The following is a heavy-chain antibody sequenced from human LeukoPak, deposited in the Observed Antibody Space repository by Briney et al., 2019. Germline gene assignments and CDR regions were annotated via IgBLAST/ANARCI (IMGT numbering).Heavy chain of an antibody. CDR3: ARDPSLNYYDSSGYSDY. J-gene: IGHJ4*02. CDR1: GFTFSSQW. V-gene: IGHV3-30-3*01. CDR2: ISYDGSNK. D-gene: IGHD3-22*01. Sequence: GGSLRLSCAASGFTFSSQWMTWVRQAPGKGLEWVAVISYDGSNKYYADSVKGRFTISRDNSKNTLYLQMNSLRAEDTAVYYCARDPSLNYYDSSGYSDYWGQGTLVTVSS.